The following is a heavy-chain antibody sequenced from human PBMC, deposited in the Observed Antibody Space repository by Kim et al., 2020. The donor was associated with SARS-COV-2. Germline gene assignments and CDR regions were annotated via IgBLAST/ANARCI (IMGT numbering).Heavy chain of an antibody. Sequence: GGSLRLSCAASGFTVSSNYMSWVRQAPGKGLEWVSVIYSGGSTYYADSVKGRFTISRDNSKNTLYLQMNSLRAEDTAVYYCAKLEADPGSFDYWGQGTLVTVSS. CDR3: AKLEADPGSFDY. D-gene: IGHD3-10*01. CDR2: IYSGGST. V-gene: IGHV3-66*02. CDR1: GFTVSSNY. J-gene: IGHJ4*02.